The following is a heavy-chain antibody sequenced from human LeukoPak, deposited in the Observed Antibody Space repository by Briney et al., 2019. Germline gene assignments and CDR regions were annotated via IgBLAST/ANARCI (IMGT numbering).Heavy chain of an antibody. V-gene: IGHV5-10-1*01. CDR2: IDPSDSYV. D-gene: IGHD2-2*01. CDR1: GYSFTYYW. CDR3: ARLKYGTSSGYYDY. J-gene: IGHJ4*02. Sequence: GESLKISCKGSGYSFTYYWITWVRQMPGKGLEWIGGIDPSDSYVNNSPSFQGHVTISVDKSITTAYLQWSSLKASDIAIYYCARLKYGTSSGYYDYWGQGTLVTVSS.